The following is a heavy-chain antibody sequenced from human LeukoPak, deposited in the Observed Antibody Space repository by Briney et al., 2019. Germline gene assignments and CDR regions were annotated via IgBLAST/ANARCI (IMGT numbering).Heavy chain of an antibody. CDR1: GGSISSYY. CDR3: ARQGGGFRYFDL. V-gene: IGHV4-59*08. Sequence: SETLSLTCTVSGGSISSYYWSWIRQPPGKGLEWIGYIYYSESTNYNPSLKSRVTISVDTSKNQFSLKLSSVTAADTAVYYCARQGGGFRYFDLWGRGTLVTVSS. J-gene: IGHJ2*01. CDR2: IYYSEST. D-gene: IGHD6-25*01.